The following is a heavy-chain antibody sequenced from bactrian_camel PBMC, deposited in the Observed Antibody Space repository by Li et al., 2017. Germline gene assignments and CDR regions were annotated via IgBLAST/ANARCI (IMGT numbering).Heavy chain of an antibody. Sequence: VQLVESGGGSVQSGGSLRLSCVAPGFTFSTYTMSWVRPAPGKGLEWVSVINGGGGSTAYADSVKGRFAISRNNANDTVYLQMSSLKSEGTALYYCAAGIWCRSRYWGQGTQVTVS. CDR2: INGGGGST. CDR3: AAGIWCRSRY. D-gene: IGHD7*01. V-gene: IGHV3S42*01. J-gene: IGHJ4*01. CDR1: GFTFSTYT.